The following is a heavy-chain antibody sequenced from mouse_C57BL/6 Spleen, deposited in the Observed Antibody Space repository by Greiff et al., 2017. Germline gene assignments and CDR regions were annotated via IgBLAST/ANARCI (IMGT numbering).Heavy chain of an antibody. V-gene: IGHV1-72*01. CDR1: GYTFTSYW. D-gene: IGHD1-1*01. CDR2: IDPNSGGT. Sequence: QVQLKQPGAELVKPGASVKLSCKASGYTFTSYWMHWVKQRPGRGLEWIGRIDPNSGGTKYNEKFKSKATLTVDKPSSTAYMQLSSLTSEDSAVYYCAITTVVATDWYFDVWGTGTTVTVSS. CDR3: AITTVVATDWYFDV. J-gene: IGHJ1*03.